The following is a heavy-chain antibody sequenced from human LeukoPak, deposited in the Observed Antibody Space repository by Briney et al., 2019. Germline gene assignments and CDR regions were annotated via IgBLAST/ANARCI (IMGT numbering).Heavy chain of an antibody. D-gene: IGHD3-10*02. CDR3: AELGVTMIGGV. J-gene: IGHJ6*04. V-gene: IGHV3-48*03. Sequence: GGSLRLSCAASGFTFSSYEMNWVRQAPGKGLEWVSYISSSGSTIYYADSVKGRFTISRDNAKNSLYLQMDSLRAEDTAVYYCAELGVTMIGGVWGKGTTVTISS. CDR2: ISSSGSTI. CDR1: GFTFSSYE.